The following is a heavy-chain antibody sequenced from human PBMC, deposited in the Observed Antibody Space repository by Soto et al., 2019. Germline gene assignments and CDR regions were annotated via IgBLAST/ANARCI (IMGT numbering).Heavy chain of an antibody. CDR1: GFTFSSFA. D-gene: IGHD2-15*01. V-gene: IGHV3-23*01. CDR3: AKDLSTALSATGPFDS. J-gene: IGHJ4*02. CDR2: ITSGGGTT. Sequence: EVQLLESGGKLVQPGGSLRLSCAASGFTFSSFALTWVHQAPGQGLEWVSGITSGGGTTYYAASVKGRFTVSRDNSKDTLYLQMSSLRVDDTAVYYCAKDLSTALSATGPFDSWGRGTLVAVSS.